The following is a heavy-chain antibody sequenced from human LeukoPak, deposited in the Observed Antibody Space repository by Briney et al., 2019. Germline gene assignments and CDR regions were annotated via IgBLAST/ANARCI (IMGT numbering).Heavy chain of an antibody. CDR1: GGSISSYY. V-gene: IGHV4-59*08. J-gene: IGHJ3*02. CDR2: IYYSGST. D-gene: IGHD3-10*01. CDR3: ARLLWFGEPDAFDI. Sequence: SETLSLTCTVSGGSISSYYWSWIRQPPGKGLEWIGYIYYSGSTNYNPSLKSRVTISVDTSKNQFSLKLSSVTAADTAVYYCARLLWFGEPDAFDIWGQGTIVTVSS.